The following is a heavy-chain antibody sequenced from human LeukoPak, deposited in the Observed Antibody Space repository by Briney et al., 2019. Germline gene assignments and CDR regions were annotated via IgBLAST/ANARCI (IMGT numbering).Heavy chain of an antibody. CDR3: ARGGYCSGGSCYQTKFDP. D-gene: IGHD2-15*01. J-gene: IGHJ5*02. V-gene: IGHV1-18*01. CDR2: ISAYNGNT. CDR1: GYTFTSYG. Sequence: ASVKDSCKASGYTFTSYGISWVRQAPGQGLEGMGWISAYNGNTNYAQNLQGRVTMTTDTSTSTAYMELRSLRSDDTAVYYCARGGYCSGGSCYQTKFDPWGEGTLVTVSA.